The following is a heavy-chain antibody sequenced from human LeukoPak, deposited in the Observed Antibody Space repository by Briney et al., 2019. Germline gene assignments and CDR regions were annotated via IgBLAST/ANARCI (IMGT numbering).Heavy chain of an antibody. CDR2: IYHSGST. J-gene: IGHJ4*02. CDR3: ARAGGYYGSGSFLDY. V-gene: IGHV4-38-2*02. D-gene: IGHD3-10*01. Sequence: PSETLSLTCTVSCYYINSVYYWGWIRQPPGKGLGWIGSIYHSGSTYYNASLKSRVTISMDASRNKFSLNLNSVTAADTAVCYCARAGGYYGSGSFLDYWGQGLLVTVSS. CDR1: CYYINSVYY.